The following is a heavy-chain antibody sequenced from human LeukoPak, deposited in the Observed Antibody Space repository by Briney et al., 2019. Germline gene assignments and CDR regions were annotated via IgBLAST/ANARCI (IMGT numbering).Heavy chain of an antibody. J-gene: IGHJ5*02. D-gene: IGHD2-2*01. CDR1: GGTFSSYA. CDR3: ARDREGYCSSTSCYPSNWFDP. V-gene: IGHV1-69*06. Sequence: SVKVSCKASGGTFSSYAISWVRQTPGQGLEWMGGIIPIFGTANYAQKFQGRVTITADKSTSTAYMELSSLRSEDTAVYYCARDREGYCSSTSCYPSNWFDPWGQGTLVTVSS. CDR2: IIPIFGTA.